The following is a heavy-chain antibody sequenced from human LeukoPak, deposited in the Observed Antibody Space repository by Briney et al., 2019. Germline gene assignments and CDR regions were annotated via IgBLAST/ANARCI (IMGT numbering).Heavy chain of an antibody. CDR3: ARIVLTGYPNFDY. Sequence: SETLSLTCTVSGGSISSSSYYWGWIRQPPGKGLEWIGSIYYSGSTSYNPSLESRVTISVDTSKNQFSLKLSSVTAADTAVYYCARIVLTGYPNFDYWGQGTLVTVSS. V-gene: IGHV4-39*01. CDR2: IYYSGST. D-gene: IGHD3-9*01. CDR1: GGSISSSSYY. J-gene: IGHJ4*02.